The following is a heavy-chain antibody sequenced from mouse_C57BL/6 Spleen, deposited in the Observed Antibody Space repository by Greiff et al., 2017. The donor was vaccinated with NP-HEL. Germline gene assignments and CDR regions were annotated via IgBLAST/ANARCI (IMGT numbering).Heavy chain of an antibody. V-gene: IGHV1-82*01. Sequence: VQLQQSGPELVKPGASVKISCKASGYAFSSSWMNWVKQRPGKGLEWIGRIYPGDGDTNYNGKFKGKATLTADKSSSTAYMQLSSLTSEDSAVYFCARWTTSYWGQGTTLTVSS. CDR3: ARWTTSY. J-gene: IGHJ2*01. CDR2: IYPGDGDT. CDR1: GYAFSSSW. D-gene: IGHD1-1*01.